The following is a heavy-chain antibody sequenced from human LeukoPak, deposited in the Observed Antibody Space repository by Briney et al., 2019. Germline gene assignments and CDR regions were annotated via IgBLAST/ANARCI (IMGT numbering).Heavy chain of an antibody. V-gene: IGHV1-18*01. CDR2: ISAYNGNT. J-gene: IGHJ4*02. CDR3: ARDRSYDFWSGYYPFDY. Sequence: ASVKVSCKASGYTFTSYGISWVRQAPGQGRDWMGWISAYNGNTNYAQKPQGRVTMTTDTSTSTAYMELRSLRSDDTAVYYCARDRSYDFWSGYYPFDYWGQGTLVTVSS. CDR1: GYTFTSYG. D-gene: IGHD3-3*01.